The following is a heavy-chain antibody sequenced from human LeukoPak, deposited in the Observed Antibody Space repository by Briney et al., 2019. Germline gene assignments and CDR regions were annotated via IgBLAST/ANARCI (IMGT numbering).Heavy chain of an antibody. J-gene: IGHJ4*02. CDR2: INHSGNT. CDR3: TRVVRAGTRGDY. CDR1: GGSFSGYY. V-gene: IGHV4-34*01. D-gene: IGHD1-1*01. Sequence: SETLSLTWAVYGGSFSGYYGSWIRQPPGKGLEWIGEINHSGNTNYNPSLKSRVTISVDTSKNQFPLKRSSVTAADTAVYYCTRVVRAGTRGDYWGQGTLVTVSS.